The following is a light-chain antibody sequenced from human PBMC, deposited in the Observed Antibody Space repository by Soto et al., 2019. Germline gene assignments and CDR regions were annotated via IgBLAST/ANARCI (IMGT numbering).Light chain of an antibody. J-gene: IGKJ4*01. CDR2: DAS. Sequence: VLTQAPGTLSLSPGERATLSCRASQSVSNYLAWYQQKPGQTPRLLIYDASNRATGIPARFSGSRSGTDFTLTISGLQSEDFATYYCQQDNNWPVTFGGGTKVDIK. V-gene: IGKV3-11*01. CDR3: QQDNNWPVT. CDR1: QSVSNY.